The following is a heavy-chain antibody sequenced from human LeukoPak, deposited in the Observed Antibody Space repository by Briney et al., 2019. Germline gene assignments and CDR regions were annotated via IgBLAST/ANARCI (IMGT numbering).Heavy chain of an antibody. CDR3: ARHRTIYYDNSGYWV. J-gene: IGHJ4*02. Sequence: PSETLSLTCTVSGGSISSSGYYWGWIRQPPGKGLEWIGTIYHGGSTYYNPSLKSRVTISVDTSKNQFSLKLSSVTAADTAVYYCARHRTIYYDNSGYWVWGQGTLVTVSS. V-gene: IGHV4-39*01. CDR2: IYHGGST. D-gene: IGHD3-22*01. CDR1: GGSISSSGYY.